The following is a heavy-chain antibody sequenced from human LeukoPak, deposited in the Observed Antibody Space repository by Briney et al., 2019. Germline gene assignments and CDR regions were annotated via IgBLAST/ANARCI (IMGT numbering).Heavy chain of an antibody. CDR1: GGTFSSHA. D-gene: IGHD5-12*01. CDR2: IIPIFGTA. V-gene: IGHV1-69*06. Sequence: SVKVSCKASGGTFSSHATSWVRQAPGQGLEWMGGIIPIFGTANYAQKFQGRVTITADKSTSTAYMELSSLRSEDTAVYYCAREGVATISGALDYWGQGTLVTVSS. J-gene: IGHJ4*02. CDR3: AREGVATISGALDY.